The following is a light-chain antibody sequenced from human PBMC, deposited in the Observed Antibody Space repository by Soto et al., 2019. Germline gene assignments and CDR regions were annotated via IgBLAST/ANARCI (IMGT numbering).Light chain of an antibody. Sequence: QYVMREPPSVSAAPRKKVTIFCSGSSSNIRNNYVSLYQQLPGTAPKLLIYDNNKRPSGIPDRFSGSKSGTSATLGITGLQAGDEADYYCGTWDSSLSAYVFGTGTKVTVL. CDR3: GTWDSSLSAYV. CDR1: SSNIRNNY. J-gene: IGLJ1*01. V-gene: IGLV1-51*01. CDR2: DNN.